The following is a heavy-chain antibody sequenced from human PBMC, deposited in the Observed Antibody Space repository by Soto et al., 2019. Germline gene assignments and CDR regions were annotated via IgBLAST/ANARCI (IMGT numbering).Heavy chain of an antibody. CDR1: GDSIRSSTYY. J-gene: IGHJ5*02. Sequence: SETLSLTCIVSGDSIRSSTYYWGWSRQPPGKGLEWVGCIYYSGSTYYNPSLKSRVTISADTSKNELSLRLSSVTAADTAVYYCARIRKMHTSMASWGQGTLVTVSS. CDR2: IYYSGST. CDR3: ARIRKMHTSMAS. D-gene: IGHD5-18*01. V-gene: IGHV4-39*01.